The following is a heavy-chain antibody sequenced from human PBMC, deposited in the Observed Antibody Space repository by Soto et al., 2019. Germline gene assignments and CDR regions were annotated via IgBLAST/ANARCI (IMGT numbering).Heavy chain of an antibody. CDR2: ISSGSSDT. J-gene: IGHJ4*02. CDR1: GFTFSRVS. CDR3: ARVAY. Sequence: PGGSLRLSCEASGFTFSRVSMNWARQVPGKGLEWVASISSGSSDTWYADSVKGRFIISRDNAQNSLFLQMNTLRPGDTAMYYCARVAYWGPGTQVTVSS. V-gene: IGHV3-21*01.